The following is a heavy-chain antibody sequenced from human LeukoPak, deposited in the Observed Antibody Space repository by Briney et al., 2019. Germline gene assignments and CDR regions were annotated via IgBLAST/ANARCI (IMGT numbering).Heavy chain of an antibody. V-gene: IGHV4-61*02. Sequence: SSQTLSLTCTVSGGSISSGSYYWSWIRQPAGKGLEWIGRIYTSGSTNYNPSLKSRVTISVDTSKNQFSLKLSSVTAADTAVYYCARDSGGGTFDYWGQGTLVTVSS. CDR2: IYTSGST. CDR3: ARDSGGGTFDY. CDR1: GGSISSGSYY. D-gene: IGHD2-15*01. J-gene: IGHJ4*02.